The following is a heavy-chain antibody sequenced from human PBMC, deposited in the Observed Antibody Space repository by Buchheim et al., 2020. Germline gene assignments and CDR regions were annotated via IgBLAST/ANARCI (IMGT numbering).Heavy chain of an antibody. CDR2: ISYDGSNK. J-gene: IGHJ4*02. CDR1: GFTFSSYG. V-gene: IGHV3-30*18. Sequence: QVQLVESGGGVVQPGRSLRLSCAASGFTFSSYGMHWVRQAPGKGLEWVAVISYDGSNKYYADSVKGRFTISRDNSKTTLYLQMNSLRAEDTAVYYCAKVHYYDSSGYYFYYFDYWGQGTL. D-gene: IGHD3-22*01. CDR3: AKVHYYDSSGYYFYYFDY.